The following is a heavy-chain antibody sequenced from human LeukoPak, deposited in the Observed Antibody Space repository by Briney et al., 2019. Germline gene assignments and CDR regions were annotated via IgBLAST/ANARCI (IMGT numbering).Heavy chain of an antibody. J-gene: IGHJ4*02. CDR3: AKDLRITMIVVVTIGGY. CDR2: ISGSGGST. CDR1: GFTFSSYA. Sequence: GGSLRLSCAASGFTFSSYAMSWVRQAPGKGLEWVSAISGSGGSTYYADSVKGRFTISRDNSKNTLYLQMSSLRAEDTAVYYCAKDLRITMIVVVTIGGYWGQGTLVTVSS. D-gene: IGHD3-22*01. V-gene: IGHV3-23*01.